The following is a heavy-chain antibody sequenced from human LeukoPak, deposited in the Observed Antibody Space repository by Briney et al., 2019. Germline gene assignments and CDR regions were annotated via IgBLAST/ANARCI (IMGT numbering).Heavy chain of an antibody. J-gene: IGHJ6*03. Sequence: SVKVSCKASGGTFSSYAISWVRQAPGQGLEWMGGIIPIFGTANYAQKFQGRVTITTDESTSTAYMELSSLRSEDTAVYYCASQYNWNDPQKNYYYYYMDVWGKGTTVTVSS. CDR3: ASQYNWNDPQKNYYYYYMDV. CDR1: GGTFSSYA. D-gene: IGHD1-20*01. V-gene: IGHV1-69*05. CDR2: IIPIFGTA.